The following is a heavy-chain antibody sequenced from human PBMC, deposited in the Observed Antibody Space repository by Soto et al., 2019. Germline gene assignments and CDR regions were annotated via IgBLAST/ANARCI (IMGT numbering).Heavy chain of an antibody. CDR3: ARVRYYYGSGSYSVLDP. J-gene: IGHJ5*02. CDR1: GYTFTSYA. D-gene: IGHD3-10*01. V-gene: IGHV1-3*01. CDR2: INAGNGNT. Sequence: QVQLVQSGAEVKKPGASVKVSCKASGYTFTSYAMHWVRQAPGQRLEWMGWINAGNGNTKYSQKFQGRVTITRDTSASTAYMELSSLRSEDTAVSYCARVRYYYGSGSYSVLDPWGQGTLVTVSS.